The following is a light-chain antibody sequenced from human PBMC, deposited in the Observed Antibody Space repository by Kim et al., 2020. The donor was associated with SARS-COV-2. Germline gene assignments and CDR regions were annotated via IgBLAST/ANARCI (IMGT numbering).Light chain of an antibody. CDR3: AAWDDSLNGPV. Sequence: GPRPPISCSGSSSNSGSNSVNWYQQFPGAAPKLLIYSNTHRPSGVPDRFSGSKSGTSASLAISGLQSEDETDYYCAAWDDSLNGPVFGGGTQLTVL. CDR2: SNT. V-gene: IGLV1-44*01. J-gene: IGLJ3*02. CDR1: SSNSGSNS.